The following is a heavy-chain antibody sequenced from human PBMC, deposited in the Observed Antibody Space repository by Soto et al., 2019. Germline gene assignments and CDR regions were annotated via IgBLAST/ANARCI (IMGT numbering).Heavy chain of an antibody. CDR2: IHYSGST. CDR3: ARGSSQLWPQLFYGLDV. J-gene: IGHJ6*02. Sequence: QVQLQESGPGLVKPSQTLSLTCSVSGDSISRSDYHWSWIRQPPGRGLEWIGYIHYSGSTYYKPSLKSRVTISIDRSKNQFSLILNSVTAADTAVYFCARGSSQLWPQLFYGLDVWGQGTTVTVSS. CDR1: GDSISRSDYH. V-gene: IGHV4-30-4*01. D-gene: IGHD1-1*01.